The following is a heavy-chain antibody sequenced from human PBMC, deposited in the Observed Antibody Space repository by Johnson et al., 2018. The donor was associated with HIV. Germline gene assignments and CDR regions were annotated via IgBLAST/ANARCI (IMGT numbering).Heavy chain of an antibody. Sequence: LVESGGGLVKPGGSLRLSCAASGFTFDDYAMHWVRQAPGKGLEWVSGISWNSGSIGYADSVKGRFTISRDNSKNTLYLQMNSLRAEDTAVYYCATPLGGWRWGDAFDVWGQGTMLTVSS. D-gene: IGHD3-16*01. V-gene: IGHV3-9*01. CDR3: ATPLGGWRWGDAFDV. CDR2: ISWNSGSI. CDR1: GFTFDDYA. J-gene: IGHJ3*01.